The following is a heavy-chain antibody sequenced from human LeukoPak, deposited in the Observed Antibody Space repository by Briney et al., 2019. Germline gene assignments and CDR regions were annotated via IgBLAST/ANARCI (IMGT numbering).Heavy chain of an antibody. D-gene: IGHD3-22*01. CDR2: INPNSGGT. Sequence: GASVTVSCKASGYTFTSYDINWVRQATGQGLDWMGWINPNSGGTNYAQKFQGRVTMTRDTSISTAYMELSRLRSDDTAVYYCARGGYYDSSGYYADYWGQGTLVTVSS. J-gene: IGHJ4*02. V-gene: IGHV1-2*02. CDR1: GYTFTSYD. CDR3: ARGGYYDSSGYYADY.